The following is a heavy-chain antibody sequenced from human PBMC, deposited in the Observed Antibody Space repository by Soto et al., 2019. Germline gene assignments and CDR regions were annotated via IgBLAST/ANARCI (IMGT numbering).Heavy chain of an antibody. J-gene: IGHJ6*02. Sequence: QVQLQESGPGLVKPSGTLSLTCAVSGGSISSSNWWSWVRQPPGKGLEWIGEIYHSGSTNYNPSLKCRVTISVDKSLNQFSLKLSSVTAADTAVYYCARARGITMVRGVINGMDVWGQGTTVTVSS. CDR1: GGSISSSNW. CDR2: IYHSGST. V-gene: IGHV4-4*02. D-gene: IGHD3-10*01. CDR3: ARARGITMVRGVINGMDV.